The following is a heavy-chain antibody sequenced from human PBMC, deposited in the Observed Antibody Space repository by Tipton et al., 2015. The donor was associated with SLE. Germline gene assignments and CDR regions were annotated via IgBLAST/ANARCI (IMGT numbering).Heavy chain of an antibody. CDR1: GGSFSGYY. CDR2: IYYSGST. CDR3: ARGRWLQLGYFDY. D-gene: IGHD5-24*01. Sequence: TLSLTCAVYGGSFSGYYWSWIRQPPGKGLEWIGYIYYSGSTYYNPSLKSRVTISVDTSKNQFSLKLSSVTAADTAVYYCARGRWLQLGYFDYWGQGTLVTVSS. V-gene: IGHV4-59*12. J-gene: IGHJ4*02.